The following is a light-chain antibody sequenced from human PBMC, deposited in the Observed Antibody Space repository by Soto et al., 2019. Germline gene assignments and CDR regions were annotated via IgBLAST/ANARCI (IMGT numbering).Light chain of an antibody. J-gene: IGLJ1*01. CDR1: SSDVGSYNL. CDR3: CSYAGSSTPYV. CDR2: EGS. Sequence: SVLPQAASGSGSPGQSITISCTGTSSDVGSYNLVSWYQQHPGKAPKLMIYEGSKRPSGVSNRFSGSKSGNTASLTISGLQAEDEADYYCCSYAGSSTPYVFGTGTKVTVL. V-gene: IGLV2-23*01.